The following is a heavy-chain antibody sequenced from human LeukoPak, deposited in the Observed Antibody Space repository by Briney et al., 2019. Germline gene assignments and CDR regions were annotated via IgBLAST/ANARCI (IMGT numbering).Heavy chain of an antibody. CDR1: GYTFTGYY. V-gene: IGHV1-2*02. CDR2: IHPNSGGT. Sequence: ASVKVSCKASGYTFTGYYMHWVRQAPGQGLEWMGWIHPNSGGTNSAQKFQGRVTMTRDTSISTAYMELSSLRSDDTAVYYCTRRALAVADPFDYWGKGTLVTVSS. CDR3: TRRALAVADPFDY. J-gene: IGHJ4*02. D-gene: IGHD6-19*01.